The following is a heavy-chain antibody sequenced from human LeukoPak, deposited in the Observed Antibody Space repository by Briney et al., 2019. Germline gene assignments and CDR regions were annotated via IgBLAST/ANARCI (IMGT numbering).Heavy chain of an antibody. CDR3: ARKNPRTNIVGAVPRYWFDP. D-gene: IGHD1-26*01. Sequence: SETLSLTCAVYGGSFSGYYWSWIRQPPGKGLEWIGEINHSGSTNYNPSLKSRVTISVDPSKNQLSLKLSSVTAADTAVYYCARKNPRTNIVGAVPRYWFDPWGQGTLVTVSS. CDR2: INHSGST. V-gene: IGHV4-34*01. CDR1: GGSFSGYY. J-gene: IGHJ5*02.